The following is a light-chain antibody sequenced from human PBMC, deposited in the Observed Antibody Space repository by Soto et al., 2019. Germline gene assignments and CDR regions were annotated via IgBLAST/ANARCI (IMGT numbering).Light chain of an antibody. CDR1: TGAVISGYY. CDR3: LLYYGGAQV. J-gene: IGLJ2*01. V-gene: IGLV7-43*01. CDR2: NTS. Sequence: QAVVTQEPSLTVSPGGTVTLTCASSTGAVISGYYPNWFQQKPGQAPRALIYNTSNKHSWTPARFSGSLLGGKAALTLSGVQPEDEAEYYCLLYYGGAQVFGGGTKLTVL.